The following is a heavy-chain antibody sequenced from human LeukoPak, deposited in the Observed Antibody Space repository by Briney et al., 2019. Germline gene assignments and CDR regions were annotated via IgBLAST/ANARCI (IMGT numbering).Heavy chain of an antibody. CDR1: GGSFSGYY. CDR3: AREPGYRSGGNCYGGWFDP. D-gene: IGHD2-15*01. Sequence: KPSETLSLTCAVYGGSFSGYYWSWIRQPPGKGLEWIGEINPSGSTIYNPSLKSRVTISLDTSNNQFSLKLNSVTAADTAVYYCAREPGYRSGGNCYGGWFDPWGQGTLVTVSS. J-gene: IGHJ5*02. V-gene: IGHV4-34*01. CDR2: INPSGST.